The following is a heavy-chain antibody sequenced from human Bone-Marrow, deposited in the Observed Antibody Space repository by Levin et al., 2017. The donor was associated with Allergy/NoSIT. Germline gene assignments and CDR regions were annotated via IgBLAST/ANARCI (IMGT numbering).Heavy chain of an antibody. D-gene: IGHD4-17*01. Sequence: SCAASGFTFSSYGMHWVRQAPGKGLEWVAVISYDGSNKYYADSVKGRFTISRDNSKNTLYLQMNSLRAEDTAVYYCAKRLSYGELDAFDIWGQGTMVTVSS. CDR1: GFTFSSYG. V-gene: IGHV3-30*18. CDR2: ISYDGSNK. CDR3: AKRLSYGELDAFDI. J-gene: IGHJ3*02.